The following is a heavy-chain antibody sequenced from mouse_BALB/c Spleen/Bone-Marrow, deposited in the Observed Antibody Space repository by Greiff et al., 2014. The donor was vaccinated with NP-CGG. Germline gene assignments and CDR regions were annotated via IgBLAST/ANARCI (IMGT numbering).Heavy chain of an antibody. Sequence: QVQLQQSGPSLVQPSQSLSITCTASGFSLTSYGVHWVRQSPGKGLEWLGGIWRGGSTDYNAAFMSRLSITKDNSKSHIFFKRNSLQANDTAIYDCSKRGNYGYFDYWGQGTTLTVSS. D-gene: IGHD2-1*01. J-gene: IGHJ2*01. V-gene: IGHV2-5-1*01. CDR3: SKRGNYGYFDY. CDR2: IWRGGST. CDR1: GFSLTSYG.